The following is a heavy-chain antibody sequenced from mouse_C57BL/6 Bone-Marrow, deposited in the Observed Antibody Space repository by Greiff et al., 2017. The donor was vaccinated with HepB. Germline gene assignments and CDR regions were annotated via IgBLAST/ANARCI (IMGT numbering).Heavy chain of an antibody. D-gene: IGHD2-10*01. Sequence: EVQLVESGGGLVKPGGSLKLSCAASGFTFSDYGMHWVRQAPEKGLEWVAYISSGSSTIYYADTVKGRFTISRDNAKNTLCLQMTSLRSEDTAMYYCATYYYYAMDYWGQGTSVTVSS. CDR2: ISSGSSTI. CDR3: ATYYYYAMDY. J-gene: IGHJ4*01. V-gene: IGHV5-17*01. CDR1: GFTFSDYG.